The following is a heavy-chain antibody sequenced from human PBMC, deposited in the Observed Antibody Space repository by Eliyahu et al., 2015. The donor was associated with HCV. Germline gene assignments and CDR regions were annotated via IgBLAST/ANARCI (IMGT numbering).Heavy chain of an antibody. Sequence: QVQLVESGGGVVQPGRSLRLSCAASGFTFSSDGMHWVRQAPGKGLGWVAVIWYDGSNEYYADSVQGRFTIFRDNSKSTLYLQMNSLRAEDTAVYHCARWGGEGAATHWGQGTVVSVSS. CDR1: GFTFSSDG. J-gene: IGHJ4*02. D-gene: IGHD3-10*01. CDR2: IWYDGSNE. V-gene: IGHV3-33*01. CDR3: ARWGGEGAATH.